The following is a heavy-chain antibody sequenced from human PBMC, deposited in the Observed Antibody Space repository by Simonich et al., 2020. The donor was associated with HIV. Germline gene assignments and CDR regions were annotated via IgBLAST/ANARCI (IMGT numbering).Heavy chain of an antibody. J-gene: IGHJ4*02. D-gene: IGHD7-27*01. CDR3: ARANWGYDY. Sequence: EVQVVESGGFLVQPGGSLRLSCATSGTTFSSYWMHWVRQAPGKGLVWGSRINSDGSSTSYADSVKGRFNISRDNAKNTLYLQMNSLRAEDTAVYYCARANWGYDYWGQGTLVTVSS. V-gene: IGHV3-74*01. CDR2: INSDGSST. CDR1: GTTFSSYW.